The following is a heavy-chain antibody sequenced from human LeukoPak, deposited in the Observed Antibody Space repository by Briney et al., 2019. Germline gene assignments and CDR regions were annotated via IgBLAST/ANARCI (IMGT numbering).Heavy chain of an antibody. D-gene: IGHD6-19*01. Sequence: GGSLRLSCAASGFTFSSYGMHWVRQAPGKGLEWVAFIRYDGSNKYYADSVKGRFTISRDNSKNTLYLQMNSLGAEDTAVYYCAKDRGSGYSSGWPRSDIWGQGTMVTVSS. CDR1: GFTFSSYG. J-gene: IGHJ3*02. CDR3: AKDRGSGYSSGWPRSDI. V-gene: IGHV3-30*02. CDR2: IRYDGSNK.